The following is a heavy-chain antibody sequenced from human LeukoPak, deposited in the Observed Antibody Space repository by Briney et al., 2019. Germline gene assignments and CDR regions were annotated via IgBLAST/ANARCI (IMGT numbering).Heavy chain of an antibody. J-gene: IGHJ2*01. Sequence: SETLSLTCAVHGGSFSGYYWSWIRQPPGKGLEWIGEINHSGSTNYNPSLKSRVTISVDTSKNQFSLKLSSVTAADTAVYYCARRRLYCSSTSCYYSGYFDLWGRGTLVTVSS. CDR3: ARRRLYCSSTSCYYSGYFDL. V-gene: IGHV4-34*01. CDR2: INHSGST. D-gene: IGHD2-2*01. CDR1: GGSFSGYY.